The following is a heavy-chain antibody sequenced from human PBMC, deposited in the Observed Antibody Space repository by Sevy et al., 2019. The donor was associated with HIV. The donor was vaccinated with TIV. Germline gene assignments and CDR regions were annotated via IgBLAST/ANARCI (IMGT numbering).Heavy chain of an antibody. CDR3: ASWTTFKAAPDFDY. Sequence: GGALRLSCAASGFTFSSYSMNWVRQAPGKGLEWVSSISSSSSYIYYEDSVKGRFTISRDNAKNSLYLQMNSLRAEDTAVYYCASWTTFKAAPDFDYWGQGTLVTVSS. CDR2: ISSSSSYI. J-gene: IGHJ4*02. CDR1: GFTFSSYS. D-gene: IGHD1-1*01. V-gene: IGHV3-21*01.